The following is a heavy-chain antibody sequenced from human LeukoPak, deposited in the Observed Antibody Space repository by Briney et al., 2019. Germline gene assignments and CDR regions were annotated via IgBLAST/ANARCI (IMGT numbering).Heavy chain of an antibody. D-gene: IGHD6-19*01. V-gene: IGHV3-30-3*01. Sequence: PGGSLRLSCAASGLTFSDYAMYWVRQAPGKGLEWVAVISYDASNEYYADSVKGRFTISRDNAKNSLYMQMNSLRAEDTAVYYCARDQFPVAGTWDHWGQGTLVTGSS. CDR2: ISYDASNE. CDR1: GLTFSDYA. CDR3: ARDQFPVAGTWDH. J-gene: IGHJ4*02.